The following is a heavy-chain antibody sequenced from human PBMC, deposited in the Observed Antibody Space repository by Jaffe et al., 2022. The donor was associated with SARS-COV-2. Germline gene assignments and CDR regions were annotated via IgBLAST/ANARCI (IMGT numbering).Heavy chain of an antibody. CDR1: GFTFRNYG. D-gene: IGHD6-13*01. CDR2: LTYDSIYE. V-gene: IGHV3-33*05. Sequence: VESGGGVVQAGTSLRLSCAASGFTFRNYGMHWVRQAPGKGLEWVTALTYDSIYEYYADSVRGRFTISRDDSKSTLYLQMDSLRVEDTAVYYCARDRVGAAGEYYYYYGLDVWGRGTTVTVSS. CDR3: ARDRVGAAGEYYYYYGLDV. J-gene: IGHJ6*02.